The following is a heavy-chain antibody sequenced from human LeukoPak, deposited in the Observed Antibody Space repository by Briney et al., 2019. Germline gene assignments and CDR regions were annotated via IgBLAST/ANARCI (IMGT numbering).Heavy chain of an antibody. CDR2: IYYSGST. CDR3: ARRGYGYGYSGYYYYGMDV. D-gene: IGHD5-18*01. V-gene: IGHV4-59*08. CDR1: GGSISSYY. J-gene: IGHJ6*02. Sequence: SETLSLTCTVSGGSISSYYWSWIRQPPGKGLEWIGYIYYSGSTNYNPSLKSRVTISVDTSKNQFSLKLSSVTAADTAVYYCARRGYGYGYSGYYYYGMDVWGQGTTVTVSS.